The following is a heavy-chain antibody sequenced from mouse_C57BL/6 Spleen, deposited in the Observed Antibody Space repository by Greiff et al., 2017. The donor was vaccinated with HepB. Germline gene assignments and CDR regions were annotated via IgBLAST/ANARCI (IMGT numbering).Heavy chain of an antibody. J-gene: IGHJ3*01. Sequence: VQLQQSGPELVKPGASVKMSCKASGYTFTDYNMHWVKQSHGKSLEWIGYINPNNGGTSYNQKFKGKATLTVNKSSSTAYMELRSLTSEDSAVYYCARSRLYYDYGTWFAYWGQGTLVTVSA. D-gene: IGHD2-4*01. V-gene: IGHV1-22*01. CDR2: INPNNGGT. CDR3: ARSRLYYDYGTWFAY. CDR1: GYTFTDYN.